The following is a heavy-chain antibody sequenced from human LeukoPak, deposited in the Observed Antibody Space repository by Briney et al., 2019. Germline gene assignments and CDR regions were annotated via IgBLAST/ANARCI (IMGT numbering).Heavy chain of an antibody. CDR1: GFTFSSYW. J-gene: IGHJ4*02. CDR3: ARDRALYDSRDYYYTEDDY. D-gene: IGHD3-22*01. Sequence: GGSLRLSCAASGFTFSSYWMTWVRQAPGKGLEWVAHIKQDGSEKYYVDSVKGRFTISRDNAKNSLYLQMNSLRAEDTAVYYCARDRALYDSRDYYYTEDDYWGQGTLVTVSS. CDR2: IKQDGSEK. V-gene: IGHV3-7*01.